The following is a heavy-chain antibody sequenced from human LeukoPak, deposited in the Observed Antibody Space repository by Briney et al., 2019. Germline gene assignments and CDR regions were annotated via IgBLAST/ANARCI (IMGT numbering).Heavy chain of an antibody. CDR2: IYSSGST. CDR3: TRDLYGDYGY. Sequence: SETLSLTCTVSGGSISGYYWSWIRQSPGKGLEWIGYIYSSGSTNYNPSLKSRVTMSVDTSKNQFSLKLNSLTAADTAVYYCTRDLYGDYGYWGQGTLVTVSS. D-gene: IGHD4-17*01. V-gene: IGHV4-59*01. J-gene: IGHJ4*02. CDR1: GGSISGYY.